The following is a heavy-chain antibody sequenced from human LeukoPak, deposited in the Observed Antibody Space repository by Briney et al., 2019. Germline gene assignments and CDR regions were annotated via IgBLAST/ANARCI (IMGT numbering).Heavy chain of an antibody. CDR1: GYTFTGYY. CDR2: INPNSGGT. J-gene: IGHJ4*02. Sequence: ASVKVSCKASGYTFTGYYMHWVRQAPGQGLEWMGWINPNSGGTNYAQKFQGRVTMTRDTSISTAYMELSRLRSDDTVVYYCAREVGRIAAAGTLGYWGQGTLVTVSS. D-gene: IGHD6-13*01. V-gene: IGHV1-2*02. CDR3: AREVGRIAAAGTLGY.